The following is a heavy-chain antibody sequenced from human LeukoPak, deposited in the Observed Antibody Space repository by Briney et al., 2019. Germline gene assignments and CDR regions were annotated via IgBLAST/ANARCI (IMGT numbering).Heavy chain of an antibody. V-gene: IGHV4-34*01. CDR2: INHSGST. D-gene: IGHD3-9*01. CDR1: GGSFSGYY. Sequence: SETLSLTCAVYGGSFSGYYWSWIRQPPGKGLEWIGGINHSGSTNYNPSLKSRVTISVDTSKNQFSLKLSSVTAADTAVYYCAREKPVLRYFDWYQYYYYMDVWGKGTTVTVSS. J-gene: IGHJ6*03. CDR3: AREKPVLRYFDWYQYYYYMDV.